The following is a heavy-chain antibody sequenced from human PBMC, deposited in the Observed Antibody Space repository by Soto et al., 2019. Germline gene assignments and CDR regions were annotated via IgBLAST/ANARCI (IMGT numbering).Heavy chain of an antibody. Sequence: SVKVSCKASGGTFSSYAISWVRQAAGQGLEWMGGIIPIFGTANYAQKFQGRVTITADESTSTAYMELSSLRSEDTAVYYCARCLRYCTNGVCYFDAFDIWGQGTMVTVSS. J-gene: IGHJ3*02. CDR2: IIPIFGTA. D-gene: IGHD2-8*01. CDR3: ARCLRYCTNGVCYFDAFDI. CDR1: GGTFSSYA. V-gene: IGHV1-69*13.